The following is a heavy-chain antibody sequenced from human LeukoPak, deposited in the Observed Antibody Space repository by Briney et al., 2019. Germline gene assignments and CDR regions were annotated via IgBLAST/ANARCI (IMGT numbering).Heavy chain of an antibody. CDR2: IIPIFGTA. V-gene: IGHV1-69*01. J-gene: IGHJ6*03. D-gene: IGHD4-17*01. CDR1: GGTFSSYA. Sequence: SVKVSCKASGGTFSSYAISWVRQAPGQGREWMGGIIPIFGTANYAQKFQGRVTITADESTSTAYMELSSLRSEDTAVYYCARGTDYGDYGGTWFYYYYMDVWGEGTTVTVSS. CDR3: ARGTDYGDYGGTWFYYYYMDV.